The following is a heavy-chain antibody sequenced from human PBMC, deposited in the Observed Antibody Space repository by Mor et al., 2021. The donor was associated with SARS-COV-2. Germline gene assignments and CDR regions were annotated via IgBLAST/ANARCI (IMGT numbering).Heavy chain of an antibody. D-gene: IGHD3-22*01. Sequence: MHWVRQVPGKGLVWVSRINVEGTTTEYADSVKGRFVISRDNAKKTLYLQMNNLRAEDTGLYYCIRSSGNYDYWGQGT. CDR2: INVEGTTT. J-gene: IGHJ4*02. CDR3: IRSSGNYDY. V-gene: IGHV3-74*03.